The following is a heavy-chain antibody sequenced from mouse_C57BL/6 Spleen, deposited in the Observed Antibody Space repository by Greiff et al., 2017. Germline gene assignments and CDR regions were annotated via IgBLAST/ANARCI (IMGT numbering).Heavy chain of an antibody. CDR1: GYSITSGYY. J-gene: IGHJ2*01. CDR3: ARDSYYYGSDY. V-gene: IGHV3-6*01. Sequence: EESGPGLVKPSQSLSLTCSVTGYSITSGYYWNWIRQFPGNKLEWMGYISYDGSNNYNPSLKNRISITRDTSKNQFFLKLNSVTTEDTATYYCARDSYYYGSDYWGQGTTLTVSS. D-gene: IGHD1-1*01. CDR2: ISYDGSN.